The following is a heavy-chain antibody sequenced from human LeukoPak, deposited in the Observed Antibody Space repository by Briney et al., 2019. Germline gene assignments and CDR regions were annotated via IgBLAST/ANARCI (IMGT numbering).Heavy chain of an antibody. V-gene: IGHV3-33*06. CDR3: AKSQYYDFWSGYYGSSSYYYMDV. Sequence: PGRSLRLSCAASGFTFSSYGMHWVRQAPGKGLEWVAVIWYDGSNKYYADSVKGRFTISRDNSKNTLYLQTNSLRAEDTAVYYCAKSQYYDFWSGYYGSSSYYYMDVWGKGTTVTVSS. CDR2: IWYDGSNK. J-gene: IGHJ6*03. D-gene: IGHD3-3*01. CDR1: GFTFSSYG.